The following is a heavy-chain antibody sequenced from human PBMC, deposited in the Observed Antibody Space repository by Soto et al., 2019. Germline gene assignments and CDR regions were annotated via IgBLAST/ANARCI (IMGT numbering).Heavy chain of an antibody. CDR2: IYYSGST. Sequence: IRGSYRSWMWDPPGKGLEWIGYIYYSGSTNYNPSLKSRVIISVDTSKNQFSLKLSSVTAADTAVYYCARDKDIRWPYNAFDFWGQGTMVTVS. D-gene: IGHD2-15*01. J-gene: IGHJ3*01. V-gene: IGHV4-59*01. CDR1: IRGSY. CDR3: ARDKDIRWPYNAFDF.